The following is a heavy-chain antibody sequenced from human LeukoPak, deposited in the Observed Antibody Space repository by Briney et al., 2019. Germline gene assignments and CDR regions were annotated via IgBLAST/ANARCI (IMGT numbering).Heavy chain of an antibody. J-gene: IGHJ4*02. Sequence: ASVKVSCKASGYTFTGYYMHWVRQAPGQGLEWMGWINPNSGGTNYAQKFQGRVTMTRDTSIGTAYMELSRLRSDDTAVYYCAKGVSILLWFGELQYWGQGTLVNVST. V-gene: IGHV1-2*02. D-gene: IGHD3-10*01. CDR3: AKGVSILLWFGELQY. CDR2: INPNSGGT. CDR1: GYTFTGYY.